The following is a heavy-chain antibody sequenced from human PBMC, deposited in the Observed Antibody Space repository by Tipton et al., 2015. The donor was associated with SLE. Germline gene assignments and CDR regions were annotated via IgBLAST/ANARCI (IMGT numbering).Heavy chain of an antibody. CDR1: GGTFSGYY. Sequence: TLSLTCVVSGGTFSGYYWSWIRQPPGKGLEWIGEVNHFGRTNYNPSLKSRVTISVDTSKNQFSLKLSSVTAADTAVYYCARRGYSGYFDYWGQGTLVTVSS. CDR2: VNHFGRT. V-gene: IGHV4-34*01. J-gene: IGHJ4*02. D-gene: IGHD5-12*01. CDR3: ARRGYSGYFDY.